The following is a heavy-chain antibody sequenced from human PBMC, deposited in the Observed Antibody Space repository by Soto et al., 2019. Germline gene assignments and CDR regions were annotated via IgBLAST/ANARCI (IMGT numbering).Heavy chain of an antibody. Sequence: QVQLVESGGGVVQPGRSLRLSCAASGFTFSSYGMHWVRQAPGKGLVWVAVIWYDGSNKYYADSVKGRFTISRDNSKNTLYLQMNSLRAEDTAVYYCARDWGSSWYGDLFDYWGQGTLVTVSS. D-gene: IGHD6-13*01. J-gene: IGHJ4*02. CDR2: IWYDGSNK. V-gene: IGHV3-33*01. CDR1: GFTFSSYG. CDR3: ARDWGSSWYGDLFDY.